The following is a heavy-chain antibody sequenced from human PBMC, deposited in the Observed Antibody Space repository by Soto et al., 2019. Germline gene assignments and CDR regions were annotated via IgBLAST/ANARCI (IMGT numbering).Heavy chain of an antibody. V-gene: IGHV4-34*01. CDR2: INHSGST. CDR3: ARRSVTSHMWYYYYYMDV. CDR1: GGSFSGYY. Sequence: SETLSLSCAVYGGSFSGYYWSWIRQPPGKGLEWIGEINHSGSTNYNPSLKSRVTISVDTSKNQFSLKLSSVTAADTAVYYCARRSVTSHMWYYYYYMDVWGKATTVTVSS. D-gene: IGHD4-17*01. J-gene: IGHJ6*03.